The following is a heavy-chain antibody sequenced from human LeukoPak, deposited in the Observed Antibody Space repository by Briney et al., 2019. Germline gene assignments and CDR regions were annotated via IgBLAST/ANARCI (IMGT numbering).Heavy chain of an antibody. CDR1: GFAFGTSA. CDR3: AKSIGQQLVATYLDY. J-gene: IGHJ4*02. V-gene: IGHV3-23*01. Sequence: GGSLRLSCATSGFAFGTSAMTWVRQAPGKGLEWISSISGSSSTTVYADSVKGRFTISRDNSKNTLFLQMNSLTAEDTAVYYCAKSIGQQLVATYLDYWGQGTLVTVSS. CDR2: ISGSSSTT. D-gene: IGHD6-13*01.